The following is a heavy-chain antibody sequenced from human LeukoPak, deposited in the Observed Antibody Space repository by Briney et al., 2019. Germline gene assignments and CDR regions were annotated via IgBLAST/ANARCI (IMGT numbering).Heavy chain of an antibody. D-gene: IGHD6-13*01. J-gene: IGHJ6*02. CDR2: IYTSGST. V-gene: IGHV4-4*07. CDR1: GGSTSSYY. Sequence: SETLSLTCTVSGGSTSSYYWSWIRQPAGKGLEWIGRIYTSGSTNYNPSLKSRVTMSVDTSKNQFSLKLSSVTAADTAVYYCARGYSSSLGYYYYGMDVWGQGTTVTVSS. CDR3: ARGYSSSLGYYYYGMDV.